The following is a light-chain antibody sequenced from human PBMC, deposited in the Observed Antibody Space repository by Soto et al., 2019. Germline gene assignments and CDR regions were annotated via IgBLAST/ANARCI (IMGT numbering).Light chain of an antibody. CDR2: DAS. V-gene: IGKV3-20*01. CDR3: QQYATSPLM. J-gene: IGKJ1*01. Sequence: ENVLTQSPGTLSLSPGERATLSCRTSQSVANNYLAWYKQKPGQPPRLLIYDASNRATGIPDRFSGSGSGTDFTLTINRLDPDDFAVFYCQQYATSPLMFGQGTKVEVK. CDR1: QSVANNY.